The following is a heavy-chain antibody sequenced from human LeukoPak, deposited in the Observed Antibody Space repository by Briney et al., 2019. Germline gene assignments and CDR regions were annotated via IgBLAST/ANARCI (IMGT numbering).Heavy chain of an antibody. Sequence: GGSLRLSCAASGFTFSSYGMHWVRQDPGKGLEWVAVISYDGSNKYYADSVKGRFTISRDNSKNTLYLQMNSLRAEDTAVYYCAKNRDRGVPTYYYDSSGSSHFDLWGRGTLVTVSS. D-gene: IGHD3-22*01. CDR2: ISYDGSNK. CDR1: GFTFSSYG. V-gene: IGHV3-30*18. CDR3: AKNRDRGVPTYYYDSSGSSHFDL. J-gene: IGHJ2*01.